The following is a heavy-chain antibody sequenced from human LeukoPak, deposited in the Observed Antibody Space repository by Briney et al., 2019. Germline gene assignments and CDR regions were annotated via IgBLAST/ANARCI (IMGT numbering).Heavy chain of an antibody. Sequence: GGSLRLSFAAPGLTFGGYVMHWVGQAPGKGQGGGEVISYDGSNKYYADSVKGRFTISRDNSKNTLYLQMNSLRAEDTAVYYCARASVWVLSFWFDPWGQGTLVTVSS. CDR3: ARASVWVLSFWFDP. J-gene: IGHJ5*02. CDR2: ISYDGSNK. CDR1: GLTFGGYV. V-gene: IGHV3-30*17. D-gene: IGHD5/OR15-5a*01.